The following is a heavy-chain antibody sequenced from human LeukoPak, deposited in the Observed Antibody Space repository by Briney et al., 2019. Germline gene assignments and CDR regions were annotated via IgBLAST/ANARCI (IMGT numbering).Heavy chain of an antibody. D-gene: IGHD3-10*01. CDR3: AGGVRGVSYFDY. CDR1: GGSFSGYY. Sequence: PSETLSLTCAVYGGSFSGYYWSWIRQPPGKGLEWIGEINHSGSTNYNPSLKSRVTISVDTSKNQFSLKLSSVTAADTAVYYCAGGVRGVSYFDYWGQGTLVTVSS. V-gene: IGHV4-34*01. CDR2: INHSGST. J-gene: IGHJ4*02.